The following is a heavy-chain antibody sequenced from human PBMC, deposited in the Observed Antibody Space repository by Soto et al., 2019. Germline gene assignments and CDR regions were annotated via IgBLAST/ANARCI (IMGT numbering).Heavy chain of an antibody. D-gene: IGHD5-12*01. CDR1: GGSISSSSYY. CDR3: ARPARQDTVAGDY. Sequence: PSETLSLTCTVFGGSISSSSYYWGWIRQPPGKGLEWIAMIYYRGITHYNPSLKSRVTISIDTSKNQSSLKLNSVTAAETAMYYCARPARQDTVAGDYWGQGTLVTVSS. V-gene: IGHV4-39*01. J-gene: IGHJ4*02. CDR2: IYYRGIT.